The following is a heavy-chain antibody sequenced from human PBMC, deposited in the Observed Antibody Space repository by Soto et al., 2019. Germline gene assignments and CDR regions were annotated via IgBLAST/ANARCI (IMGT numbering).Heavy chain of an antibody. Sequence: GGSLRLSCAASGFTFSSYAMSWVRQAPGQGLEWMGGIIPIFGTANYAQKFQGRVTITADESTSTAYMELSSLRSEDTAVYYCARGAVGAGTSYFDYWGQGTLVTVSS. CDR3: ARGAVGAGTSYFDY. J-gene: IGHJ4*02. CDR2: IIPIFGTA. CDR1: GFTFSSYA. V-gene: IGHV1-69*01. D-gene: IGHD1-26*01.